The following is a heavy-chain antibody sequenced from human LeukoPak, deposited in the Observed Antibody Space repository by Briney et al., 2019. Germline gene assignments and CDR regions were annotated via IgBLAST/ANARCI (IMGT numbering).Heavy chain of an antibody. CDR1: GGSISSGGYS. V-gene: IGHV4-30-4*07. CDR2: IYYSGST. D-gene: IGHD3-10*01. CDR3: ASSLTIFGVAPLWFGEFRNAFDI. J-gene: IGHJ3*02. Sequence: KASETLSLTCAVSGGSISSGGYSWSWIRQPPGKGLEWIGYIYYSGSTYYNPSLKSRVTISVDTSKNQFSLKLSSVTAADTAVYYCASSLTIFGVAPLWFGEFRNAFDIWGQGTMVTVSS.